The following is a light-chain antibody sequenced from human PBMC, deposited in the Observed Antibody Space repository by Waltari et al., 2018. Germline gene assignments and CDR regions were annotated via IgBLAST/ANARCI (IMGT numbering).Light chain of an antibody. Sequence: DVVMTQNPLSLSVTTVQPASIPCKSSQSLLHSNGKTYLYWYLQRPGQSPHLLIYEISSRFSGVPDRFSGSGSGTDFTLEISRVEAEDVGVYYCMQGIHLPWTFGQGTKVEIK. V-gene: IGKV2-29*02. J-gene: IGKJ1*01. CDR1: QSLLHSNGKTY. CDR3: MQGIHLPWT. CDR2: EIS.